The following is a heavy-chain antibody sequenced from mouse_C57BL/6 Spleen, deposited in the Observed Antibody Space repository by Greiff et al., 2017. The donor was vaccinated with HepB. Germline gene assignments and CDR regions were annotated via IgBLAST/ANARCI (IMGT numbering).Heavy chain of an antibody. CDR3: ARSYSNYDYYAMEY. J-gene: IGHJ4*01. D-gene: IGHD2-5*01. V-gene: IGHV5-4*03. CDR2: ISDGGSYT. CDR1: GFTFSSYA. Sequence: EVMLVESGGGLVKPGGSLKLSCAASGFTFSSYAMSWVRQTPEKRLEWVATISDGGSYTYYPDNVKGRFTISRDNAKNNLYLQKSHLKSEETAMYYSARSYSNYDYYAMEYGGKGTTGTVSS.